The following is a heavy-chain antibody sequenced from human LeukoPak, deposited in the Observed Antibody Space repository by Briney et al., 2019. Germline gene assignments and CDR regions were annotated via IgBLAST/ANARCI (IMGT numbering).Heavy chain of an antibody. CDR1: GFTFSSYW. D-gene: IGHD3-22*01. Sequence: GGSLRLSCAASGFTFSSYWMSWVRQAPRKGLEWVANIKQDGSEKYYVDSVKGRFTISRDNAKNSLYLQMNSLRAEDTAVYYCARETYDSSGDDAFDIWGQGTMVTVSS. V-gene: IGHV3-7*01. CDR2: IKQDGSEK. CDR3: ARETYDSSGDDAFDI. J-gene: IGHJ3*02.